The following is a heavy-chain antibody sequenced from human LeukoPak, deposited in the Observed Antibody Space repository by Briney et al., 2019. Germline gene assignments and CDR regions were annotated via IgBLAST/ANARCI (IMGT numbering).Heavy chain of an antibody. J-gene: IGHJ4*02. CDR2: IKEDASET. CDR1: GLTFSSSW. Sequence: PGGSLRLSCAASGLTFSSSWMTWVRQAPGKGLEWVANIKEDASETNYVGSAMGRFAISRDNAKDTLYLQMNSLRVEDTAIYYCTRGSPLDYWGQGTQVTVSS. V-gene: IGHV3-7*01. CDR3: TRGSPLDY. D-gene: IGHD1-26*01.